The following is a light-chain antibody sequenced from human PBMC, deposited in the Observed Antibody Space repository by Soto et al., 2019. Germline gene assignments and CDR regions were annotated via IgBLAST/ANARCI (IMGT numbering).Light chain of an antibody. V-gene: IGLV1-44*01. Sequence: QSVLTQPPSASGTPGQRVTISCSGSSSNIGSNTVNWHQQLPGTAPKVLIYNNNRRPSGVPDRFSGSKSGTSASLAISGLQSGDEADYYCASWDDSLNGYVFGTGTKVTVL. CDR2: NNN. CDR3: ASWDDSLNGYV. J-gene: IGLJ1*01. CDR1: SSNIGSNT.